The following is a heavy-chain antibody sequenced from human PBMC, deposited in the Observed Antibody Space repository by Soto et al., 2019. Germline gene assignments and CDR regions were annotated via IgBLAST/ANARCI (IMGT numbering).Heavy chain of an antibody. CDR3: ASSRVRKWCFDY. D-gene: IGHD2-8*01. V-gene: IGHV1-46*01. J-gene: IGHJ4*02. CDR2: INPSGGST. CDR1: GYTFTSYY. Sequence: QVQLVQSGAEVKKPGASVKVSCKASGYTFTSYYMHWVRQAPGQGLEWMEIINPSGGSTSYAQKFQGRVTMTRDTSTSTVYMELSSLRSEDTAVYYCASSRVRKWCFDYWGQGTLVTVSS.